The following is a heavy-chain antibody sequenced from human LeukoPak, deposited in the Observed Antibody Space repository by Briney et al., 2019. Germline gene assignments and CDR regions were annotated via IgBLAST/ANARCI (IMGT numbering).Heavy chain of an antibody. CDR1: GGSISSYY. D-gene: IGHD3-22*01. CDR3: ARLNYYDSSGLNWFDP. Sequence: PSETLSLTCTVSGGSISSYYWSWIRQPPGKGLEWIGYIYYSGSTNYNPSLKSRVTISVDTSKNQFSLKLSSVTAADTAVYYCARLNYYDSSGLNWFDPWGQGTLVTVSS. CDR2: IYYSGST. J-gene: IGHJ5*02. V-gene: IGHV4-59*01.